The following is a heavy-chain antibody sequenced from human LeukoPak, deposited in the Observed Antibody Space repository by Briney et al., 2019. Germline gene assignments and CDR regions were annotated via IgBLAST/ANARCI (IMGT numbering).Heavy chain of an antibody. D-gene: IGHD4-23*01. V-gene: IGHV7-4-1*02. CDR1: GYIFTNNA. CDR3: ARANSPLAHYYYYGMDV. J-gene: IGHJ6*02. CDR2: INTNTRNP. Sequence: ASVKVSCKASGYIFTNNAMNWVRQAPGQGLEWMGWINTNTRNPTYAQGFTGRFVFSLDTSVSTAYLQISSLKAEDTAVYYCARANSPLAHYYYYGMDVWGQGTTVTVSS.